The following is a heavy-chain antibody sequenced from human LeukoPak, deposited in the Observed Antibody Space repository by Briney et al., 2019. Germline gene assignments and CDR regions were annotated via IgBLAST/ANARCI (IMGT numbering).Heavy chain of an antibody. V-gene: IGHV4-39*01. Sequence: GSLRLSCAASGIILSSYWMSWIRQPPGKGLEWIATIYYSGSTYYNASLKSRITIAVDTSKSQFSLKLSSVTAADTAVYYCARLNYYGFDYWGQGTLVTFSS. CDR2: IYYSGST. CDR3: ARLNYYGFDY. CDR1: GIILSSYW. J-gene: IGHJ4*02. D-gene: IGHD1-26*01.